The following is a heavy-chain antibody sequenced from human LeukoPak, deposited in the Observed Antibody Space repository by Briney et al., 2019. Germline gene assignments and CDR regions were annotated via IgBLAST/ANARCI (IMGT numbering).Heavy chain of an antibody. D-gene: IGHD1-20*01. Sequence: GASVKVSCKASGYTFTGHYIHWVRQAPGQGLEWMGWINPNSGATDYAHSLQGRVNMTSDTSISTAYMELSRLRFDDTAVYYCARGYNWNYFDYWGQGTLVTVSS. CDR1: GYTFTGHY. J-gene: IGHJ4*02. CDR2: INPNSGAT. V-gene: IGHV1-2*02. CDR3: ARGYNWNYFDY.